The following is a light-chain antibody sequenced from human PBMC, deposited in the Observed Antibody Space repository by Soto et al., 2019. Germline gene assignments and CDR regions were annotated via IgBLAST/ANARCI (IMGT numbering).Light chain of an antibody. J-gene: IGKJ1*01. V-gene: IGKV1-5*03. CDR2: KTT. Sequence: IQMTQSPSTLSASVGDTVTITCRASESIYSWLAWYKQIPGKAPQLLIYKTTTLEGGVPSGFSGSGSGAEYTLTISSQQHDDFSTYCCQEYNSPSRTFGQGTRV. CDR3: QEYNSPSRT. CDR1: ESIYSW.